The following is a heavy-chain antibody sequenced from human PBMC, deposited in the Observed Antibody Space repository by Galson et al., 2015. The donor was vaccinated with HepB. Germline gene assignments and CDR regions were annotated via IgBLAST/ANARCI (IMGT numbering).Heavy chain of an antibody. Sequence: CKASGYTFTSYAMHWVRQAPGQRLEWMGWINAGNGNTKYSQKFQGRVTITRDTSASTAYMELSSLRSEDAAVYYCAGDPAAAIPAFDYWGQGTLVTVSS. D-gene: IGHD2-2*02. V-gene: IGHV1-3*01. CDR3: AGDPAAAIPAFDY. CDR2: INAGNGNT. CDR1: GYTFTSYA. J-gene: IGHJ4*02.